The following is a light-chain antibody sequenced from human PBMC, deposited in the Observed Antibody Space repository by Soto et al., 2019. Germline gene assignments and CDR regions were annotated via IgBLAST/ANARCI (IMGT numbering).Light chain of an antibody. J-gene: IGKJ5*01. Sequence: VLTQSPVTLSLSPGERGTLSCRAIQSFRGLLAWYQQKRGEAPRLLXYDAYNRATGIPPRFSGSGSGTDFTLTISSLAPEDSEVYYCQQRHMWPITFGQGTRLEIK. CDR2: DAY. V-gene: IGKV3-11*01. CDR3: QQRHMWPIT. CDR1: QSFRGL.